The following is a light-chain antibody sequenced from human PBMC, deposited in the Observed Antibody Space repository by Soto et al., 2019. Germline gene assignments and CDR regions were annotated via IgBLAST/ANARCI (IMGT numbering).Light chain of an antibody. CDR3: QKYDGVPWT. J-gene: IGKJ1*01. Sequence: DIQMTQSPSSLSASVGDRVTIPCRASQGISKFLAWYQQKPGKAPQLLIYAASTLQSGVPSRFSGSGSGTDFTLTISSLQPEDVATYYCQKYDGVPWTFGQGTKVEIK. CDR1: QGISKF. CDR2: AAS. V-gene: IGKV1-27*01.